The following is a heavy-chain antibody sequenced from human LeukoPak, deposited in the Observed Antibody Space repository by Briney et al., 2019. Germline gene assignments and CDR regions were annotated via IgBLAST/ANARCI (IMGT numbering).Heavy chain of an antibody. D-gene: IGHD2-2*01. CDR2: IYYSGST. CDR3: AREGSTKAEAKGFDP. V-gene: IGHV4-61*01. J-gene: IGHJ5*02. Sequence: SQTLSLTCTVSGVSITGGSYYWTWIRQPPGKGLEWIGYIYYSGSTNYNPSLKSRVTISVDTSKNQFSLKLSSVTAAHTAVYYCAREGSTKAEAKGFDPWGQGTLVTVSS. CDR1: GVSITGGSYY.